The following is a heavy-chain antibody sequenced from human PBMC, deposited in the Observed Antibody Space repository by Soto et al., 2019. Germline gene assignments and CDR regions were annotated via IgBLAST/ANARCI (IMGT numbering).Heavy chain of an antibody. J-gene: IGHJ3*02. CDR2: IYYSGST. CDR1: GGSISSYY. D-gene: IGHD4-17*01. Sequence: SETLSLTCTVSGGSISSYYWSWIRQPPGKGLEWIGYIYYSGSTNYNPSLKSRVTISVDTSKNQFSLKLSSVTAADTAVYYCARDGLRQYAFDIWGQGTMVTVSS. V-gene: IGHV4-59*01. CDR3: ARDGLRQYAFDI.